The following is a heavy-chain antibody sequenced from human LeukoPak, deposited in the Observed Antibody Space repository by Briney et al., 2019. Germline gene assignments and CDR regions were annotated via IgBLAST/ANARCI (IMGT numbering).Heavy chain of an antibody. J-gene: IGHJ4*02. CDR2: INHSGST. D-gene: IGHD3-16*02. CDR3: ARGLYDYVSGSYRYPFDY. CDR1: GGSFRGYY. V-gene: IGHV4-34*01. Sequence: SETLSLTCAVYGGSFRGYYWSWIRQPPGKGLEWIGEINHSGSTNYNPSLKSRVTISVATSKNQLSLKLSSVTAADTAVYYCARGLYDYVSGSYRYPFDYWGQGTLVTVSS.